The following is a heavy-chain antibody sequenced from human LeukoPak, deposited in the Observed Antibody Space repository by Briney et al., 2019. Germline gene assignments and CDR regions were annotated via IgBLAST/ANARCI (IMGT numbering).Heavy chain of an antibody. CDR3: ARLYYGSGSPFDY. Sequence: AASVKVSCKASGYTFTGYYMHWVRQAPGQGLEWMGWINPNSGGTNYAQKFQGRVTMTRDTSISTAYMELSRLRSDDTAVYYCARLYYGSGSPFDYWGQGTLVTVPS. J-gene: IGHJ4*02. D-gene: IGHD3-10*01. CDR2: INPNSGGT. CDR1: GYTFTGYY. V-gene: IGHV1-2*02.